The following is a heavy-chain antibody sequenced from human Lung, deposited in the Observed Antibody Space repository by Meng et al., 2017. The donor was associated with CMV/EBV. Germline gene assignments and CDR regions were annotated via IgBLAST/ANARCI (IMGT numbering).Heavy chain of an antibody. CDR1: SGSLTDYF. CDR2: ISHSGRT. J-gene: IGHJ4*02. Sequence: GSLRLSCAVYSGSLTDYFWSWIRQSPEKGLEWIGDISHSGRTNYNPSLKSRVTISVDTSSNQFFLKVTSVTGADTAVYYCARGRTDFDSWGQGTLVTVSS. D-gene: IGHD1-1*01. V-gene: IGHV4-34*01. CDR3: ARGRTDFDS.